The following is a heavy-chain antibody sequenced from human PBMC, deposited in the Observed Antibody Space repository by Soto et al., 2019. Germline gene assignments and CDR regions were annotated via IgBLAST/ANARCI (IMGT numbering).Heavy chain of an antibody. J-gene: IGHJ4*02. D-gene: IGHD3-22*01. CDR3: AKDFPSRNYYDSRRTRY. Sequence: GGSLRLSCAASGFTFSSYAMSWVRQAPGKGLEWVSAISGSGGSTYYADSVKGRFTISRDNSKNTLYLQMNSLRAEDTAVYYCAKDFPSRNYYDSRRTRYWGQGTLVTVSS. CDR2: ISGSGGST. V-gene: IGHV3-23*01. CDR1: GFTFSSYA.